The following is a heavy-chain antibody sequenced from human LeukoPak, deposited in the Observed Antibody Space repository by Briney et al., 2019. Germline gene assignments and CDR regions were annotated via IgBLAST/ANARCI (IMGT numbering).Heavy chain of an antibody. J-gene: IGHJ6*02. Sequence: GGSLRLSCAAAGFKFDDYGMHWVRQGPGKGLEWVSSISWNSGNIVYADSVKGRFTMARDNAKNSVYLQMNSLRTEDTALYYCAKDILIGGFAVGYYHGVDVWGHGTTVTVPS. V-gene: IGHV3-9*01. D-gene: IGHD2/OR15-2a*01. CDR1: GFKFDDYG. CDR3: AKDILIGGFAVGYYHGVDV. CDR2: ISWNSGNI.